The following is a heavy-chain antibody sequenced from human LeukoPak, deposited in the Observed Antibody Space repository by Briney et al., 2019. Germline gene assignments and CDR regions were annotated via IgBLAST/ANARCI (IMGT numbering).Heavy chain of an antibody. CDR2: ISGSGGST. Sequence: GGSLGLSCAASGFTFSSYAMSWVRQAPGKGLEWVSAISGSGGSTYYAGSVKGRFTISRDNSKNTLYLQMNSLRAEDTAVYYCAKDLGPVVAATFDYWGQGTLVTVSS. CDR3: AKDLGPVVAATFDY. D-gene: IGHD2-15*01. V-gene: IGHV3-23*01. CDR1: GFTFSSYA. J-gene: IGHJ4*02.